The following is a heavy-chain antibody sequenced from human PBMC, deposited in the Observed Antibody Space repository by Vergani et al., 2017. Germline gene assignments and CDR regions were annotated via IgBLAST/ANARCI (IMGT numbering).Heavy chain of an antibody. CDR2: MNPNSGNT. CDR1: GYTFTSYD. J-gene: IGHJ3*02. V-gene: IGHV1-8*01. D-gene: IGHD2-2*01. CDR3: ARFLVVPAAYDAFDI. Sequence: QVQLVQSGAEVKKPGASVKVSCKASGYTFTSYDINWVRQATGQGLEWMGWMNPNSGNTGYAQKFQGRVTMTRNTSRSTAYMELSSLRSEDTAVYYCARFLVVPAAYDAFDIWGQGTMVTVSS.